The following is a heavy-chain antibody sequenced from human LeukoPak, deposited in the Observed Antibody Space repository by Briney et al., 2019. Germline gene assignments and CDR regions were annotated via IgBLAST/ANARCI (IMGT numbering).Heavy chain of an antibody. CDR3: ARGDYYDTSGLRT. D-gene: IGHD3-22*01. CDR1: GYTFTSYD. CDR2: INPSGGST. Sequence: ASVNVSCKASGYTFTSYDMHWVRQAPGQGLEGMGIINPSGGSTSYAQKFQGRVTMTRDTSTSTVYMELSSLRSEDTAVYYCARGDYYDTSGLRTWGQGTLVTVSS. V-gene: IGHV1-46*01. J-gene: IGHJ5*02.